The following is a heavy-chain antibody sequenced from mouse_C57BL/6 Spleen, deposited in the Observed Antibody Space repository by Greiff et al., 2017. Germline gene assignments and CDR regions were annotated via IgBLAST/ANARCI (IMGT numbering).Heavy chain of an antibody. Sequence: QVQLQQSGAELVMPGASVKLSCKASGYTFTSYWMHWVKQRPGQGLEWIGEIDPSDSYTNYNQKFKGKSTLTVDKSSSTAYMQLSSLTSEDSAVYYCARLTGTVFAYWGQGTLVTVSA. V-gene: IGHV1-69*01. CDR3: ARLTGTVFAY. D-gene: IGHD4-1*01. J-gene: IGHJ3*01. CDR1: GYTFTSYW. CDR2: IDPSDSYT.